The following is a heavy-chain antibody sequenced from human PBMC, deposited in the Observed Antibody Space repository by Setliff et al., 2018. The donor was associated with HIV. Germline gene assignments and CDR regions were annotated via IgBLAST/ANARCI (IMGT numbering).Heavy chain of an antibody. CDR2: LYYSGGT. D-gene: IGHD2-15*01. CDR1: GGSISSHY. J-gene: IGHJ4*02. Sequence: SETLSLTCTVSGGSISSHYWSWIRQPPGKGLEWIGSLYYSGGTVYNPSLKSPVTISLDASKTQFSLRLTSVTAADTAVYFCARATATWLVDNWGQGTLVTVSS. CDR3: ARATATWLVDN. V-gene: IGHV4-59*11.